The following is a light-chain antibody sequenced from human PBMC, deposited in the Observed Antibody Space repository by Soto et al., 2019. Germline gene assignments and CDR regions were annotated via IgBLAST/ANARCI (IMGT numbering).Light chain of an antibody. CDR3: QQYDSWPQT. CDR2: CAS. J-gene: IGKJ4*01. Sequence: EIVMTQSPATVSVSPGERATLSCRASQSIRTKLAWYQQRPGQAPTLLIYCASTRATGVPATFRGSGSGTEFTLTTNCLPSEDFALYWCQQYDSWPQTFGGGTKVEIK. V-gene: IGKV3-15*01. CDR1: QSIRTK.